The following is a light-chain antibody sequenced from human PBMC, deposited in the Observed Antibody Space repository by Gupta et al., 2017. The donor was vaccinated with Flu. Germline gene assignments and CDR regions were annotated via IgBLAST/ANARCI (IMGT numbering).Light chain of an antibody. Sequence: TLTHTSGLSSCSVASDNYCSWHQQPTAHPPRLLVYSTSSRSAGVPGLFSASFAGHTAALTITGAEADDDCFYFCVQYMSNGVWIFGGGTRLTVL. V-gene: IGLV8-61*01. J-gene: IGLJ2*01. CDR3: VQYMSNGVWI. CDR2: STS. CDR1: SCSVASDNY.